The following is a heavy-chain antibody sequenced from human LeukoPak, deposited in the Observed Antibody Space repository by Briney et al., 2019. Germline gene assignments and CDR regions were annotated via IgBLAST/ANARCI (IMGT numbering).Heavy chain of an antibody. V-gene: IGHV3-53*05. D-gene: IGHD6-6*01. CDR2: IYSGGIT. CDR3: AKEASSSYAHDY. Sequence: GGSLRLSCAASGFIVSSNYMSWVRQAPGKGLEWVSVIYSGGITSYADSVKGRFTISRDNSKNTLYLQMNSLRAEDTAVYYCAKEASSSYAHDYWGQGTLVTVSS. J-gene: IGHJ4*02. CDR1: GFIVSSNY.